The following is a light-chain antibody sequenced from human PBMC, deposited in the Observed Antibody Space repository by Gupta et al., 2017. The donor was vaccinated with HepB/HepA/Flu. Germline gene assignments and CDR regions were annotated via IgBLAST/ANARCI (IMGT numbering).Light chain of an antibody. V-gene: IGKV1-12*01. Sequence: DIQITQSPSSVSASVGDRITITCRASQTVSQLAWYQQKPGKAPKLLIYTSSSLQSGVPLRFSGSGSGTDFTLTISSLQPEDFATYSCQQANSFPLTFGHGTKVDIK. CDR3: QQANSFPLT. J-gene: IGKJ3*01. CDR1: QTVSQ. CDR2: TSS.